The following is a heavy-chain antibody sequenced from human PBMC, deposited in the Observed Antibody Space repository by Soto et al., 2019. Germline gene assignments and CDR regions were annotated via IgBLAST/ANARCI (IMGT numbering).Heavy chain of an antibody. CDR3: ATTTGYCSSTSCFGYDAFDI. D-gene: IGHD2-2*01. CDR2: IYYSGST. J-gene: IGHJ3*02. V-gene: IGHV4-59*01. CDR1: GGSISSYY. Sequence: SETLSLTCTVSGGSISSYYWSWIRQPPGKGLEWIGYIYYSGSTNYSPSLKSRVTISVDTSKNQFSLKLSSVTAADTAVYYCATTTGYCSSTSCFGYDAFDIWGQGTMVTVSS.